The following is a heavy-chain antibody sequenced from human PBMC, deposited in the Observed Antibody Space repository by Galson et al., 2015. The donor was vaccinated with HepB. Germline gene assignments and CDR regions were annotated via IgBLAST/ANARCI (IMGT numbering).Heavy chain of an antibody. CDR1: GFTFSSYG. CDR2: ISYDGSNK. V-gene: IGHV3-30*18. D-gene: IGHD2-8*02. Sequence: SLRLSCAASGFTFSSYGMHWVRQAPGKGLEWVAVISYDGSNKYYADSVKGRFTISRDNSKNTLYLQMNSMRAEDTAVYYCAKDTGGPTHYYYYYMDVWGKGTTVTVSS. CDR3: AKDTGGPTHYYYYYMDV. J-gene: IGHJ6*03.